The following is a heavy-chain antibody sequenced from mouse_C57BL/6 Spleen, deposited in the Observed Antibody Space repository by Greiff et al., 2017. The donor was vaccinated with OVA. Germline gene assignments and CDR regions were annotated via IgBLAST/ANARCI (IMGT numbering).Heavy chain of an antibody. J-gene: IGHJ3*01. D-gene: IGHD6-1*01. CDR3: AREDSPWFAY. CDR1: GYSITSGYY. CDR2: ISYDGSN. Sequence: EESGPGLVKPSQSLSLTCSVTGYSITSGYYWNWIRQFPGNKLEWMGYISYDGSNNYNPSLKNRISITRDTSKNQFFLKLNSVTTEDTATYYCAREDSPWFAYWGQGTLVTVSA. V-gene: IGHV3-6*01.